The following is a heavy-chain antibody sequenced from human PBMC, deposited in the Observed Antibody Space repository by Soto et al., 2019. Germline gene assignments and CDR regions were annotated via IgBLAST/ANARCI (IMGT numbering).Heavy chain of an antibody. CDR3: ASWNYFDSSGFWGLGYYGMDV. Sequence: PGGSLRLSCAASGFTFRSHVMHWVRQAPGKGLEWVALISYDGSKTFYADSVKGRFTISRDNSRDTLYLQMNSLRAEDTAVYYCASWNYFDSSGFWGLGYYGMDVWGQGTTVTVSS. V-gene: IGHV3-30-3*01. CDR1: GFTFRSHV. CDR2: ISYDGSKT. D-gene: IGHD3-22*01. J-gene: IGHJ6*02.